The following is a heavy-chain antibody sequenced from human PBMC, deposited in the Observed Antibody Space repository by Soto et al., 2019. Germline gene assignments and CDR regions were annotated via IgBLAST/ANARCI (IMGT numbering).Heavy chain of an antibody. CDR3: VRDNGGY. CDR2: INSDGSG. CDR1: GFTFNRYP. V-gene: IGHV3-74*01. J-gene: IGHJ4*02. Sequence: VQVVESGGGLVQPGGSLRLSCAASGFTFNRYPLYWVRQAAGKGLVWVSRINSDGSGFYADSVKGRFTTSRDNAKDTLYLQMKSLRVEDTAVYFCVRDNGGYWGQGTLVTVSS. D-gene: IGHD2-8*01.